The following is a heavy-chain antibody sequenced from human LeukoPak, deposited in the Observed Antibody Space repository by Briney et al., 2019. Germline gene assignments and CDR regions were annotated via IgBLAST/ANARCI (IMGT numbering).Heavy chain of an antibody. CDR2: ISAYNGNT. CDR1: GYTFTIYG. CDR3: ARGRYSSSWKD. Sequence: ASVKLSCKASGYTFTIYGIRWVRQAPGQGLEWMGWISAYNGNTNDAQKLQGRVTMTTDTSTSTAYMELRSLRSDDTAVYYCARGRYSSSWKDWGQGTLVTVSS. V-gene: IGHV1-18*01. J-gene: IGHJ4*02. D-gene: IGHD6-13*01.